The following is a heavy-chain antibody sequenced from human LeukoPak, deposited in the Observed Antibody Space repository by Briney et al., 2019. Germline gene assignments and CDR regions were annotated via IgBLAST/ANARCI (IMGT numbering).Heavy chain of an antibody. CDR2: IDNSGTYI. CDR1: GFTFTTYS. CDR3: ARDPRYSYGNDY. J-gene: IGHJ4*02. V-gene: IGHV3-21*01. Sequence: GGSLRLSCTASGFTFTTYSMDWVRQAPGKGLEWVSSIDNSGTYIYYADSVKGRFTISRDNAKNSLYLQMNSLRAEDTAVYYCARDPRYSYGNDYWGQGTLVTVSS. D-gene: IGHD5-18*01.